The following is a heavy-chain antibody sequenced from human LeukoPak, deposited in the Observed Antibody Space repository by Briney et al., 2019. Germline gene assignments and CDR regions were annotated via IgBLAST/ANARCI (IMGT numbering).Heavy chain of an antibody. CDR1: EYTFSIST. V-gene: IGHV1-3*01. Sequence: ASAKVSCKDSEYTFSISTLHWVRQAPGQRHERMGWISGGEGHTKSSLNFHGRVTITRDTSASTAYMELSSLKSEETAVYYCARGRRDFPWTTVTTGAEYFQHWGQGTLVTVSS. J-gene: IGHJ1*01. CDR3: ARGRRDFPWTTVTTGAEYFQH. CDR2: ISGGEGHT. D-gene: IGHD4-17*01.